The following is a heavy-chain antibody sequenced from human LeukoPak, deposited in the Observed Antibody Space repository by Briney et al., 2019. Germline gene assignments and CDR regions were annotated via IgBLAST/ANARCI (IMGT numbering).Heavy chain of an antibody. Sequence: PSETLSLTWAVYGGSFSGYYWSWIRQPPGKGLEWIGEINHSGSTNYNPSLKSRVTISVDTSKNQFSLKLSSVTAADTAVYYCARGRGIAARRGYDYWGQGTLVTVSS. D-gene: IGHD6-6*01. CDR3: ARGRGIAARRGYDY. CDR2: INHSGST. J-gene: IGHJ4*02. CDR1: GGSFSGYY. V-gene: IGHV4-34*01.